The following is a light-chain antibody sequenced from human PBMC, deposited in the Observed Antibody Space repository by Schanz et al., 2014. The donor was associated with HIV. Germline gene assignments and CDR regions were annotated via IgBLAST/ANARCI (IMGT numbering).Light chain of an antibody. Sequence: EIVLTQSPDTLSLSPGEGATLSCRASQTVSSSSLAWYQQKRDQPPRLVIYATSTRAAGIPDRFSGTGSGTDFTLTISSLEPEDFAVYYCQHYVNSPQTFGQGTKVEIK. V-gene: IGKV3-20*01. J-gene: IGKJ1*01. CDR2: ATS. CDR1: QTVSSSS. CDR3: QHYVNSPQT.